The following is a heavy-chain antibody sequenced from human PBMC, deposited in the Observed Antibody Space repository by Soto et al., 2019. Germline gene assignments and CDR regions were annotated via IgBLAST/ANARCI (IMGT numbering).Heavy chain of an antibody. CDR1: GDTITSYG. Sequence: QVQLVKSGGEVRKPGASVKVSCKASGDTITSYGISWVRQAPGQGLEWMGWISFYNGNTKYAQNLQGRVTLTTDTSTSTAYMELRSLRSDDTAVYYCASATSIAVAGKESWGQGTLVTVSS. CDR2: ISFYNGNT. J-gene: IGHJ4*02. V-gene: IGHV1-18*01. D-gene: IGHD6-19*01. CDR3: ASATSIAVAGKES.